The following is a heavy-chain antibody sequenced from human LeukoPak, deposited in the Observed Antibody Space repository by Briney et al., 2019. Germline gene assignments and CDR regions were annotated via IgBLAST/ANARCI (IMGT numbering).Heavy chain of an antibody. CDR3: ARLRAAADRRYFDS. CDR1: GFTFSSYS. Sequence: PGGSLRLSCAASGFTFSSYSMNWVRQAPGKGLEWVSSISSSSSYIYYADSVKGRFTISRDNAKNSLYLQMNSLRAEDTAVYYCARLRAAADRRYFDSWGQGTLVTVSS. D-gene: IGHD6-25*01. V-gene: IGHV3-21*01. J-gene: IGHJ4*02. CDR2: ISSSSSYI.